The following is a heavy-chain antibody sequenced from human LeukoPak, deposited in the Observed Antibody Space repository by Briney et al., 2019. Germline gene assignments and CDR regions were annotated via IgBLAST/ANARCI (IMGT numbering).Heavy chain of an antibody. CDR1: GGSVSSSSHY. D-gene: IGHD1-26*01. CDR2: ITYIGST. Sequence: PSETLSLTCTVSGGSVSSSSHYCGWIRQPPGKGLEWIGSITYIGSTYYNPSLSSRVTISADTSKNQFSLKLTSVTAADTAVYYCAREFTTAGLGDSDSWGQGTLVTVSS. V-gene: IGHV4-39*07. CDR3: AREFTTAGLGDSDS. J-gene: IGHJ4*02.